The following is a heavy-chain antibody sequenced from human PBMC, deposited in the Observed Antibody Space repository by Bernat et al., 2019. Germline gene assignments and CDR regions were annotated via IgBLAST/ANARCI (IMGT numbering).Heavy chain of an antibody. J-gene: IGHJ3*01. CDR2: INPNSGGI. V-gene: IGHV1-2*02. D-gene: IGHD3-22*01. Sequence: QVQVVQSGAEVKKPGASVKVSCKASGYIFTGYYMHWVRQAPGQGLEWMGWINPNSGGIKYAQKFQGGVTMTRETSISTAYMELSRLRSDDTAVYYCARGPAGYYDSSDYYLGAFDVWGQGTMVTVSS. CDR1: GYIFTGYY. CDR3: ARGPAGYYDSSDYYLGAFDV.